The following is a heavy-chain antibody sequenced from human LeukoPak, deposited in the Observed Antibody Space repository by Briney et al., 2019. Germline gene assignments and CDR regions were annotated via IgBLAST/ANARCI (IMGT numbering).Heavy chain of an antibody. CDR3: ARDGDGYNGGWFDP. Sequence: KPSETLSLTCTVSGGSISSYYWSWIRQPPGKGLEWVGFVFYTGSTNYNPSLKSRALISVDRSKSQISLKLSSVTATDTAVYYCARDGDGYNGGWFDPWGQGTLVTVSS. CDR1: GGSISSYY. CDR2: VFYTGST. J-gene: IGHJ5*02. V-gene: IGHV4-59*01. D-gene: IGHD5-24*01.